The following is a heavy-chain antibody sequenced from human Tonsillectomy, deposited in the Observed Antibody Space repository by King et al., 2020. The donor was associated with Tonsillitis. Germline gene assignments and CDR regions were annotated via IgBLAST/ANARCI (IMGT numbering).Heavy chain of an antibody. V-gene: IGHV3-48*03. J-gene: IGHJ4*02. Sequence: VQLVESGGGLVQPGGSLRLSCAASGFTFSNYEMNWVRQAPGKGLEWVSYISSSANTKYYADSVKGRFTISRDNAKNSLYLQMNSLRAEDTAVYYCAREYNDFWSGYFDYWGQGTLVTVSS. CDR1: GFTFSNYE. CDR3: AREYNDFWSGYFDY. D-gene: IGHD3-3*01. CDR2: ISSSANTK.